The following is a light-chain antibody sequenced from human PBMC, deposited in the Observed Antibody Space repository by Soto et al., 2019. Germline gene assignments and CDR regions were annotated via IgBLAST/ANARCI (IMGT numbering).Light chain of an antibody. V-gene: IGKV1-5*03. CDR1: QSVSIW. Sequence: DIQMTQSPSALSASEGYRVTISCRASQSVSIWLAWYQQKPGRAPKLLIYKSSILESGVPSRFSGSGSGTEFTLTISSLQPDDFATYYCQQFNTSPWTFGQGTKVDIK. CDR2: KSS. J-gene: IGKJ1*01. CDR3: QQFNTSPWT.